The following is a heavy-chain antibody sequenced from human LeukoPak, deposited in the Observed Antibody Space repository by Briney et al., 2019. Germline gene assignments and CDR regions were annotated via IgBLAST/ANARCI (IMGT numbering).Heavy chain of an antibody. CDR3: ARFPPSTCSTTSCQPFAYGMDV. J-gene: IGHJ6*02. CDR1: GYTFTSDG. D-gene: IGHD2-2*01. V-gene: IGHV1-18*01. Sequence: ASVNVSCKSSGYTFTSDGITWVRLAPGQGLELMGLISAYNGNRSYAQKLQVRVSMTTDTSTSTAYMELRSLRSDDTDVYYCARFPPSTCSTTSCQPFAYGMDVCGQGTTVTVSS. CDR2: ISAYNGNR.